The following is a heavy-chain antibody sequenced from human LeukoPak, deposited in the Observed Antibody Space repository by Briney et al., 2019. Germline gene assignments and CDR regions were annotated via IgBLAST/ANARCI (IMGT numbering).Heavy chain of an antibody. V-gene: IGHV3-11*04. CDR1: GFTVSTNY. CDR2: ISSSGSTI. D-gene: IGHD3-10*02. J-gene: IGHJ6*04. CDR3: AELGITMIGGV. Sequence: PGGSLRLSCAASGFTVSTNYMSWVRQAPGKGLEWVSYISSSGSTIYYADSVKGRFTISRDNAKNSLYLQMNSLRAEDTAVYYCAELGITMIGGVWGKGTTVTISS.